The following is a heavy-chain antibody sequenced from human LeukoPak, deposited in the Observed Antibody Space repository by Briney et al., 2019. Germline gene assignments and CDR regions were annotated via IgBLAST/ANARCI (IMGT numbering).Heavy chain of an antibody. CDR2: INPNSGGT. Sequence: ASVKVSCKASGYTFTSYYMHWVRQAPGQGLEWMGWINPNSGGTNYAQKFQGRVTMTRDTSISTAYMELSRLRSDDTAVYYCATSRGYCSSTSCRDDYYFDYWGQGTLVTVSS. CDR3: ATSRGYCSSTSCRDDYYFDY. CDR1: GYTFTSYY. D-gene: IGHD2-2*01. V-gene: IGHV1-2*02. J-gene: IGHJ4*02.